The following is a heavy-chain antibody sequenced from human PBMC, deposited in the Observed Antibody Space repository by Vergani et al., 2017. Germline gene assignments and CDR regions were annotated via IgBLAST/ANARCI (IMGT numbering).Heavy chain of an antibody. Sequence: QVQLQQWGAGLLKPSETLSLTCAVYGGSFSGYYWSWIRQPPGKGLEWIGEINHSGSTNYNPSLKSRATISVDTSKNRVPLKLSSVTAADTAVYYCARLRRGGYYDSSGYYRFDYWGQGTLVTVSS. V-gene: IGHV4-34*01. J-gene: IGHJ4*02. CDR3: ARLRRGGYYDSSGYYRFDY. CDR1: GGSFSGYY. CDR2: INHSGST. D-gene: IGHD3-22*01.